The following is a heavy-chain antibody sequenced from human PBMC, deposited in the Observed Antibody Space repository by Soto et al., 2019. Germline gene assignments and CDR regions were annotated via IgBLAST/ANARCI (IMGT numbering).Heavy chain of an antibody. CDR3: EIEHRHFDY. Sequence: QIQLLQSGAEVKKPGASVKVTCKASGYTFRNFGISWVRQDPVQGLEWMGWISAYNANENYAKKYQGRLTMTAQTYTSTVYMDLSSMRYDDTAAYYYEIEHRHFDYWGQGTLVTVSS. V-gene: IGHV1-18*01. CDR1: GYTFRNFG. J-gene: IGHJ4*01. CDR2: ISAYNANE.